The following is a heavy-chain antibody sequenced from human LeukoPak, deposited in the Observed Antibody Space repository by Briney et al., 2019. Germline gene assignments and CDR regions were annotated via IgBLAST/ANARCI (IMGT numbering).Heavy chain of an antibody. CDR2: IYYSGST. Sequence: MPSETLSLTCIVSGDSISSSSYYWGWIRQPPGKGLEWIGSIYYSGSTYYNPSLKSRVTISVDTSKHQFSLKQSSVTAADTAVYYCARVTTYRSGWYGSLYYYYGMDVWGQGTTVTVSS. CDR3: ARVTTYRSGWYGSLYYYYGMDV. CDR1: GDSISSSSYY. J-gene: IGHJ6*02. D-gene: IGHD6-19*01. V-gene: IGHV4-39*01.